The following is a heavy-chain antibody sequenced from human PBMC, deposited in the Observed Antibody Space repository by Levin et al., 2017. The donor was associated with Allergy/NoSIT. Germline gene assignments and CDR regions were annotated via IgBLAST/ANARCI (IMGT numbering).Heavy chain of an antibody. V-gene: IGHV3-9*01. CDR1: GFTFDDYA. CDR2: ISWNSGSI. J-gene: IGHJ2*01. CDR3: AKDMGDGYNLINWYFDL. D-gene: IGHD5-24*01. Sequence: GGSLRLSCAASGFTFDDYAMHWVRQAPGKGLEWVSGISWNSGSIGYADSVKGRFTISRDNAKNSLYLQMNSLRAEDTALYYCAKDMGDGYNLINWYFDLWGRGTLVTVSS.